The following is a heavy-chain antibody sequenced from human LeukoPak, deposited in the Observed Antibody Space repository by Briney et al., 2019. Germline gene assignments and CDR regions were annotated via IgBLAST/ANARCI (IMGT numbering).Heavy chain of an antibody. CDR1: GGSISSSSYY. CDR3: ATRRVNSGSCWGY. J-gene: IGHJ4*02. V-gene: IGHV4-39*01. D-gene: IGHD1-26*01. CDR2: IYYSGST. Sequence: SETLSLTCTVSGGSISSSSYYWGWIRQPPGKGLEWIGSIYYSGSTYYNPSLKSRVTISVDTSKNQFSLKLSSVTAADTAVYYCATRRVNSGSCWGYWGQGTLVTVSS.